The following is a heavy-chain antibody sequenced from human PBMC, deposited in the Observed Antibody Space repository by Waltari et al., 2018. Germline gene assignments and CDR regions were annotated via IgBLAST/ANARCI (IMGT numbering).Heavy chain of an antibody. D-gene: IGHD2-15*01. Sequence: EVQLVESGGGLVQPGGSLRLSCAASGFIFCNYWMSWVRQAPGKGLEWVADIKEDGSAKYYVDSVKGRFTISRDNAKNSLYLQMNSLRAEDTAVYYCAKDNVRRWDYWGQGTLVTVSS. CDR3: AKDNVRRWDY. V-gene: IGHV3-7*04. J-gene: IGHJ4*02. CDR2: IKEDGSAK. CDR1: GFIFCNYW.